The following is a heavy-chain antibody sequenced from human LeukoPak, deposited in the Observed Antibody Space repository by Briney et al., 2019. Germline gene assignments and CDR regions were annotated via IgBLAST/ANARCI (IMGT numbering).Heavy chain of an antibody. D-gene: IGHD1-26*01. J-gene: IGHJ6*02. CDR2: ISSSGSTI. CDR3: ARDGMDYYYYGMDV. CDR1: GFTFSDYY. Sequence: PGGSLRLSCAASGFTFSDYYMSWIRQAPGKGLEWVSYISSSGSTIYYADSVKGRFTISRDNAKNSLYLQMNSLRVEDTAVYYCARDGMDYYYYGMDVWGQGTTVTVSS. V-gene: IGHV3-11*01.